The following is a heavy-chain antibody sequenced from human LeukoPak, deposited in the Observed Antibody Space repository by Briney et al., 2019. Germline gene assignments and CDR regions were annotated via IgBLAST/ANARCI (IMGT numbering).Heavy chain of an antibody. J-gene: IGHJ5*02. CDR2: INPNSGGT. D-gene: IGHD1-26*01. Sequence: ASVKVSCKASGYTFAGYYMHWVRQAPGQGLEWMGWINPNSGGTNYAQKFQGRVTITRDTSISTAYMDLDRLASDDTAVYYCAREVGSIPNLKSWGQGTLVTVSS. CDR1: GYTFAGYY. CDR3: AREVGSIPNLKS. V-gene: IGHV1-2*02.